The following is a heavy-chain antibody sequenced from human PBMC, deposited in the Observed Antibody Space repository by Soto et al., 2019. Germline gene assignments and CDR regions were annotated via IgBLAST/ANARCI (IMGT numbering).Heavy chain of an antibody. CDR1: GFTFSSYA. J-gene: IGHJ6*02. D-gene: IGHD2-2*02. CDR3: AKRRVIPAHPNAMDV. V-gene: IGHV3-23*01. Sequence: EVQLLESGGGLVQPGGSLRLSCAASGFTFSSYAMRWVRQAPGKGLEWVSTISGSGVGTYYADSVEGRFTISRDNSKNTLYLQMNTLRAEDTAIYYCAKRRVIPAHPNAMDVWGQGTTVTVYS. CDR2: ISGSGVGT.